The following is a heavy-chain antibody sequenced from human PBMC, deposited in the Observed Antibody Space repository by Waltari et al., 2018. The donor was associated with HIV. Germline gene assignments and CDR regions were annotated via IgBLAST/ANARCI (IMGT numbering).Heavy chain of an antibody. V-gene: IGHV4-39*01. Sequence: QLQLQESGPGLVKPSETLSLTCTVSGGSVSSSAFSWGWIREPPWKGLEWIGNIFYAGNTYYNPSLRSRLTLSVDTSKNQVSLRLTSVTAADTAAYYCARRYGSRAGWFDTWGQGSLVTVSS. CDR3: ARRYGSRAGWFDT. J-gene: IGHJ5*02. CDR2: IFYAGNT. D-gene: IGHD3-10*01. CDR1: GGSVSSSAFS.